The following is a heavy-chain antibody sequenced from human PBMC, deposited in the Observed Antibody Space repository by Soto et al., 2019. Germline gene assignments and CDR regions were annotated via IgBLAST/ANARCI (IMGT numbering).Heavy chain of an antibody. V-gene: IGHV3-23*01. D-gene: IGHD3-10*01. CDR2: ISGSGGNT. J-gene: IGHJ4*02. CDR3: AKDQVGSDSYYGNY. Sequence: EVQLLESGGGLVQPGGSLRLSCAASGFTFSSYAMSWVRQALGKGLEWVSAISGSGGNTYYADSVKGRFTIFRDNSNNTKYLQTNSLRAADTAVYYCAKDQVGSDSYYGNYWGQGTLVTVDS. CDR1: GFTFSSYA.